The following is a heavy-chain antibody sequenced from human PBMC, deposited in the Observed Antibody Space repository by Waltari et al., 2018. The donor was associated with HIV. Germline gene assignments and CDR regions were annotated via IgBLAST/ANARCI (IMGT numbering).Heavy chain of an antibody. J-gene: IGHJ3*02. CDR2: IYWNDDK. V-gene: IGHV2-5*01. D-gene: IGHD3-22*01. CDR1: GFSLSPTGVG. Sequence: QITLKESGPTLVRPTQTLTLTCSFSGFSLSPTGVGLGWIRPSPGKALECLALIYWNDDKRYSPSLKSRLNITKDTSRNQVVLILTNMDPEDTATYYCAHILTHYDTNGHYWSPNGFDIWGQGTMVSVSS. CDR3: AHILTHYDTNGHYWSPNGFDI.